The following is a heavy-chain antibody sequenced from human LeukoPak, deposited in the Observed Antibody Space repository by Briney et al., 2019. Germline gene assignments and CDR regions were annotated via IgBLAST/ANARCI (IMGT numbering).Heavy chain of an antibody. CDR2: IWYDGSNK. J-gene: IGHJ4*02. D-gene: IGHD4-17*01. V-gene: IGHV3-33*08. CDR3: ARAGYGDPHFDF. Sequence: GGSLRLSCVVSGFTLSSHWMTWVRQAPGKGLEWVAVIWYDGSNKYYADSVKGRFTISRDNSKNTLYLQMNSLRAEDTAVYYCARAGYGDPHFDFWGQGTLVTVSS. CDR1: GFTLSSHW.